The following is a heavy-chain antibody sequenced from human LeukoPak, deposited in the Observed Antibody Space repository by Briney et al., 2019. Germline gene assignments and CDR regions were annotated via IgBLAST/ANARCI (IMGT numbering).Heavy chain of an antibody. V-gene: IGHV3-53*01. J-gene: IGHJ5*02. CDR3: AKGSGINHYHWIDP. D-gene: IGHD1-14*01. CDR2: LYSGGSI. CDR1: GFTVSNNY. Sequence: GGSLRLSCAASGFTVSNNYMTWVRQAPGQGLEWVSFLYSGGSIVYTDSVKGRFTISRDNSKSTLYLQMDSLRAEDTALYYCAKGSGINHYHWIDPWGQGTLVTVSS.